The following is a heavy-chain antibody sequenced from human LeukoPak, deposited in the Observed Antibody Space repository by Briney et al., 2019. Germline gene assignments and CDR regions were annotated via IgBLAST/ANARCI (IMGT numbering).Heavy chain of an antibody. CDR3: AKVGMTAALLSY. D-gene: IGHD6-13*01. Sequence: PGGSLRLSCAVSGFTFSTYAMSWVRQAPGKGLQWVSAISGSGASTYYADSVKGRFTISRDNSKNTLYLQMNSLRTEDTAVYYCAKVGMTAALLSYWGQGTLVTVSS. CDR2: ISGSGAST. J-gene: IGHJ4*02. V-gene: IGHV3-23*01. CDR1: GFTFSTYA.